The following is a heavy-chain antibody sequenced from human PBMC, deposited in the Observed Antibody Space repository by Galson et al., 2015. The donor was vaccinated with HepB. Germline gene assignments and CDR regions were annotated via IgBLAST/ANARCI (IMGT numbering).Heavy chain of an antibody. Sequence: SLRLSCAASGFTFGDYAMTWVRQAPGMGLEWVGRIKSKTGGETTDYAAPVKGRFTISRDDSKNRLYLQMNSLKTEDTAVYYCTTDVYYSTYWSWLDPWGQGTLVTVSS. D-gene: IGHD2-8*02. V-gene: IGHV3-15*01. CDR1: GFTFGDYA. CDR2: IKSKTGGETT. J-gene: IGHJ5*02. CDR3: TTDVYYSTYWSWLDP.